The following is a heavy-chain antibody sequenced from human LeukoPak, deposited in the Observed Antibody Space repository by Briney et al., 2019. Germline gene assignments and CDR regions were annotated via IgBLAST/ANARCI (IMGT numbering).Heavy chain of an antibody. D-gene: IGHD6-13*01. CDR1: GGSLSSYY. Sequence: SQTLSLTCTVSGGSLSSYYWSWIRQPPGKGLEWIGYIYYSGSTNYNPPLKSRVTISVDTSKNHFSLKLSSVTAADTAVYYCARDPGYSSSWYWFDPWGQGTLVTVSS. J-gene: IGHJ5*02. CDR2: IYYSGST. V-gene: IGHV4-59*01. CDR3: ARDPGYSSSWYWFDP.